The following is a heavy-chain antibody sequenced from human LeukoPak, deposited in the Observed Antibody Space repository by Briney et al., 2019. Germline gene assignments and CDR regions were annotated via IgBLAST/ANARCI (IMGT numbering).Heavy chain of an antibody. CDR2: IYPGDSDI. CDR1: GYNFISYW. V-gene: IGHV5-51*01. D-gene: IGHD6-13*01. Sequence: GESLKISCKGSGYNFISYWIGWVRRMAGEGLEWMGIIYPGDSDIRYSPAFQGQVTISADKSIRTAYLQWSSLKASDTAMYYCARHKGGSTWDPLDYWGQGTLVTVSS. J-gene: IGHJ4*02. CDR3: ARHKGGSTWDPLDY.